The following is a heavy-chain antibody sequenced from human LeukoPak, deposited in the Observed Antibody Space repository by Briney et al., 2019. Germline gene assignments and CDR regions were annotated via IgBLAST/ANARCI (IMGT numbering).Heavy chain of an antibody. D-gene: IGHD6-19*01. CDR1: GGSGGAITNYY. CDR2: TYYSGTT. J-gene: IGHJ3*02. CDR3: ARMISSGWRRGDAFDI. V-gene: IGHV4-59*01. Sequence: SETLSLTCTVSGGSGGAITNYYWSWIRQPPGKGLEWIGNTYYSGTTNYNPSLKSRVTISLATSKTQFSLKLRSVTAADTAVYYCARMISSGWRRGDAFDIWGQGTMVTVSS.